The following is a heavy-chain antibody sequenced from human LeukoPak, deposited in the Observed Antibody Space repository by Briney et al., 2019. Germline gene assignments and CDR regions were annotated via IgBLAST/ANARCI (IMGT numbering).Heavy chain of an antibody. CDR1: GFSFNDYY. CDR3: ARVGSVGGDAFDL. V-gene: IGHV3-11*01. D-gene: IGHD3-10*01. Sequence: GGSLRLSRAASGFSFNDYYMSWIRQAPGKGLEWISYISLSGSTTYYADSMKGRFTISRDSAKNSVFLQMSSLRAEDTAVYYCARVGSVGGDAFDLWGQGTMVTVS. CDR2: ISLSGSTT. J-gene: IGHJ3*01.